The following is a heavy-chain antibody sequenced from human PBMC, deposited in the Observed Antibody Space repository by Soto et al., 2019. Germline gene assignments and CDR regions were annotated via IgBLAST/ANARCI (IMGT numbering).Heavy chain of an antibody. CDR2: INPNSGGT. Sequence: QVQLVQSGAEVKKPGASVKVSCKASGYTFTVYYMHWVRQAPGQRLEWMGWINPNSGGTNYAQKFQGRVTMTRDTSISTADMELSRLRSDDTAVYYCARDSLAATGVDYWGQGTLVTGSS. CDR1: GYTFTVYY. D-gene: IGHD6-13*01. J-gene: IGHJ4*02. V-gene: IGHV1-2*02. CDR3: ARDSLAATGVDY.